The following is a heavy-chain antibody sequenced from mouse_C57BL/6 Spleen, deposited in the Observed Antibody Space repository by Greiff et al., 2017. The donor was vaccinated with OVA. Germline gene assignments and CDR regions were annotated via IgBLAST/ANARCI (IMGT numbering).Heavy chain of an antibody. CDR1: GYTFTSYW. V-gene: IGHV1-53*01. Sequence: VQLQQPGTELVKPGASVKLSCKASGYTFTSYWMHWVKQRPGQGLEWIGNINPSNGGTNYNEKFKSKATLTVDKSSSTAYMQLSSLTSEDSAVYYCARSEVYYYGSSYCLDYWGQGTSVTVSS. CDR3: ARSEVYYYGSSYCLDY. D-gene: IGHD1-1*01. CDR2: INPSNGGT. J-gene: IGHJ4*01.